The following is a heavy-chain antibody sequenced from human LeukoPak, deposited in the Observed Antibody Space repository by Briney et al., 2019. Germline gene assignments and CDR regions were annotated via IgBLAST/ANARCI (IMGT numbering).Heavy chain of an antibody. CDR3: ARLMAPVGKRSTPFNY. Sequence: ASVKVSCKASKYTITDYYMHWVRQAPGQGLEWMGWINPNSGGTNYAQKFQGRVTMTRDTSISTAYMELSSLRSDDTAIYYCARLMAPVGKRSTPFNYWGQGTLVTVSS. D-gene: IGHD1-1*01. V-gene: IGHV1-2*02. J-gene: IGHJ4*02. CDR2: INPNSGGT. CDR1: KYTITDYY.